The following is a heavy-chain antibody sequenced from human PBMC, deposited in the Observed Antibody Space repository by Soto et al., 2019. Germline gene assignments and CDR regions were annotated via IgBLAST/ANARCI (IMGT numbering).Heavy chain of an antibody. CDR2: IYPADSDT. V-gene: IGHV5-51*01. CDR3: ASSFREACISSSCYAYYGMAV. J-gene: IGHJ6*02. CDR1: GYSFTNFC. Sequence: GESLDLSSEGYGYSFTNFCIGLVRQMPGKGLEWVGIIYPADSDTRYSPSFQGQVTISADKSISTAYLQWSSLKASDTAMYYCASSFREACISSSCYAYYGMAVWGQGTTVTVSS. D-gene: IGHD2-2*01.